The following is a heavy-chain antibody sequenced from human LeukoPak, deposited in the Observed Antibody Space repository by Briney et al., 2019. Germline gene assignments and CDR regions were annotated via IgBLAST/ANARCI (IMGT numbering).Heavy chain of an antibody. CDR3: ARDRAGNIVVVPFATSNWFDP. Sequence: PGRSLILSCAGSGFTFSNYGMHWVRQAPGEGLEWVTLISYDGSNKYYADSVKGRFTISRDNSKNMLSLQMNSLRSDDTAVYYCARDRAGNIVVVPFATSNWFDPWGQGTLVTVSS. D-gene: IGHD2-2*01. CDR1: GFTFSNYG. CDR2: ISYDGSNK. V-gene: IGHV3-30*03. J-gene: IGHJ5*02.